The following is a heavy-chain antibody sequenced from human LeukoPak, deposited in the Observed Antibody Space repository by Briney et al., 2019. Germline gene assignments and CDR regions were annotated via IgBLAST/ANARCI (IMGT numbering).Heavy chain of an antibody. J-gene: IGHJ4*02. D-gene: IGHD5-12*01. Sequence: GGSLRLSCAAPGFTFSSYAMHWVGQAPGKGLEWVAVISYDGSNKYYADSVKGRFTISRDNSKNTLYLQMNSLRAEDTAVYYCARERSRGFHFDYWGQGTLVTVSS. CDR1: GFTFSSYA. CDR2: ISYDGSNK. V-gene: IGHV3-30-3*01. CDR3: ARERSRGFHFDY.